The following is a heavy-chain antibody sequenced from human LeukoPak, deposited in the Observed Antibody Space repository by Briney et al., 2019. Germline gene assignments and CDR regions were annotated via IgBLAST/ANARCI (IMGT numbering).Heavy chain of an antibody. CDR2: IYYSGST. CDR3: ASRAGGNYYDSSGYYYALLDY. CDR1: GGSISSSSYY. J-gene: IGHJ4*02. D-gene: IGHD3-22*01. Sequence: SETLSLTCTVSGGSISSSSYYWGWIRQPPGKGLEWIGSIYYSGSTYYNPSLKSRVTISVDTSKNQFSLKLSSVTAADTAVYYCASRAGGNYYDSSGYYYALLDYWGQETLVTVSS. V-gene: IGHV4-39*01.